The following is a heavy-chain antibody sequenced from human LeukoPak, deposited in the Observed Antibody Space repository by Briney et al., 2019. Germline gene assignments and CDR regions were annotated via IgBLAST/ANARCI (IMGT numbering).Heavy chain of an antibody. CDR1: GFTFSSYA. CDR2: ICGSGGST. D-gene: IGHD6-13*01. V-gene: IGHV3-23*01. Sequence: PGGPLRLSCAASGFTFSSYAMSWVRQAPGKGLEWVSAICGSGGSTYYADSVKGRFTISRDNSKNTLYLQMNSLRAEDTAVYYCAKTYSSSWYSAFDIWGQGTMVTVSS. CDR3: AKTYSSSWYSAFDI. J-gene: IGHJ3*02.